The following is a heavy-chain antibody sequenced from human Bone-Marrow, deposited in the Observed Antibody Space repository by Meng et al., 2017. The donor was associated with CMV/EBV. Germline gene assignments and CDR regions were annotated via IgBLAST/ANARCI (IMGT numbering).Heavy chain of an antibody. J-gene: IGHJ4*02. CDR1: GFTFSSYS. CDR2: ISSSGSTI. Sequence: GGSLRLSCAASGFTFSSYSMNWVRQAPGKGLEWVSYISSSGSTIYYADSVKGRFTISRDNAKNSLYLQMNSLRAEDTAVYYCASDGKTVDYWGQGNLVTVSS. D-gene: IGHD4-17*01. V-gene: IGHV3-48*04. CDR3: ASDGKTVDY.